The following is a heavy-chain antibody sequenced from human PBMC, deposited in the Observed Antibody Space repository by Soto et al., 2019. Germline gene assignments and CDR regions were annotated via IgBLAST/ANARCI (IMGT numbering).Heavy chain of an antibody. V-gene: IGHV1-46*03. CDR3: ASTSGSYYPGDY. CDR2: INPSGGGT. J-gene: IGHJ4*02. CDR1: GYTFTGYY. Sequence: ASVKVSCKASGYTFTGYYMHWMRQAPGQGLEWMGRINPSGGGTSYAQNFQGRVTMTRDTSMSTVYMELSSLRSEDTAVYYCASTSGSYYPGDYWGQGTLVTVSS. D-gene: IGHD3-10*01.